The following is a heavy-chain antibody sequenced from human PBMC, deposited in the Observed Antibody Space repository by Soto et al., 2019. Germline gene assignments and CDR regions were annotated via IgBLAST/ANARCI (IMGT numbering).Heavy chain of an antibody. Sequence: KPGGSLRLSXAASGFTFSNAWMSWVRQAPGKGLEWVGRIKSKTDGGTTDYAAPVKGRFTISRDDSKNTLYLQMNSLKTEDTAVYYCTTDQVPAARARFYYYYGMDVWGQGTTVTVSS. CDR1: GFTFSNAW. V-gene: IGHV3-15*01. CDR2: IKSKTDGGTT. D-gene: IGHD2-2*01. CDR3: TTDQVPAARARFYYYYGMDV. J-gene: IGHJ6*02.